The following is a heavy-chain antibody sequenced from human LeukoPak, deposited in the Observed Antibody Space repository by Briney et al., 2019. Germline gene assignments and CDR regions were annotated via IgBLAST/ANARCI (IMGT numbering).Heavy chain of an antibody. CDR3: ARGMDCDLLAGPPDY. CDR1: EFIFRAYV. D-gene: IGHD3-9*01. J-gene: IGHJ4*02. V-gene: IGHV3-30*04. CDR2: ISYDGSNK. Sequence: PGGSLRLSCAASEFIFRAYVMHWVRQAPGKGLEWVALISYDGSNKEYADSVKGRFTISRDNSKNLLYLQMNSLRGEDTAVYYCARGMDCDLLAGPPDYWGQGTLVTVSS.